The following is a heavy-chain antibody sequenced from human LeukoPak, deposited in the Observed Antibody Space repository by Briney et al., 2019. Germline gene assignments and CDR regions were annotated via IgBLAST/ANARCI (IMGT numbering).Heavy chain of an antibody. Sequence: PSETLSLTCTVSGGSISSSSYYWGWIRQPPGKGLEWIGSIYYSGSTNYNPSLKSRVTISVDTSKNQFSLKLSSVTAADTAVYYCARGGYSSHMIVVVNNYYYYMDVWGKGTTVTVSS. CDR1: GGSISSSSYY. CDR3: ARGGYSSHMIVVVNNYYYYMDV. V-gene: IGHV4-39*07. J-gene: IGHJ6*03. D-gene: IGHD3-22*01. CDR2: IYYSGST.